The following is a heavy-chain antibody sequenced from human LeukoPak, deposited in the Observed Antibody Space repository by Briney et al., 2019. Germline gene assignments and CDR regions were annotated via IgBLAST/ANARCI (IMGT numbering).Heavy chain of an antibody. CDR3: TKAKYYHFDY. V-gene: IGHV3-23*01. CDR2: ISGSDDST. CDR1: GFTFSSYG. J-gene: IGHJ4*02. D-gene: IGHD3-16*01. Sequence: GGSLRLYCVASGFTFSSYGMSWVRQAPGKGLEWVSAISGSDDSTYYADSVRGRFTISRDVSKNTLFLQMNSLRAEDTALYYCTKAKYYHFDYWGQGTLVTVSS.